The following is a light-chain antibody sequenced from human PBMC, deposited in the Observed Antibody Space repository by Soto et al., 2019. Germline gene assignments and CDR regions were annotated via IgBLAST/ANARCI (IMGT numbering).Light chain of an antibody. V-gene: IGLV2-14*03. J-gene: IGLJ2*01. Sequence: QSALTQPASVSGSPGQSITISCTGTNSDIGCYNYVSWYQQHPGKAPKLMIYDVSNRPSGVSYRFSGSKSGNTSSLTISGLPAEYEPDYCCSSYTSRSALGVFGGGTKLTVL. CDR3: SSYTSRSALGV. CDR1: NSDIGCYNY. CDR2: DVS.